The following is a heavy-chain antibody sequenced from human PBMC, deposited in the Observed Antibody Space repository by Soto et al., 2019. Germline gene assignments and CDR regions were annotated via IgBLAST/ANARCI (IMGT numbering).Heavy chain of an antibody. CDR3: ARFGGPYYYGMDV. J-gene: IGHJ6*02. V-gene: IGHV3-23*01. CDR1: GFTFSSYA. CDR2: ISGNGGST. Sequence: GGSLRLSCAASGFTFSSYAMSWVRQAPGKGLEWVSAISGNGGSTYYADSVKGRFTISRDNSKNTLYLQMNSLRAEDTAVYYCARFGGPYYYGMDVWGQGTTVTVSS. D-gene: IGHD3-16*01.